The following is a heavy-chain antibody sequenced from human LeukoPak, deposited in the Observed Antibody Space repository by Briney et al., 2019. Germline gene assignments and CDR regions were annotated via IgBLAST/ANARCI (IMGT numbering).Heavy chain of an antibody. Sequence: SVKVSCKASGGTFSSYATSWVRQAPGQGLEWMGRIIPILGIANYAQKFQGRVTITADKSTSTAYMELSSLRSEDTAVYYCASYWNPNYYGMDVWGQGTTVTVSS. V-gene: IGHV1-69*04. J-gene: IGHJ6*02. CDR2: IIPILGIA. CDR1: GGTFSSYA. CDR3: ASYWNPNYYGMDV. D-gene: IGHD1-1*01.